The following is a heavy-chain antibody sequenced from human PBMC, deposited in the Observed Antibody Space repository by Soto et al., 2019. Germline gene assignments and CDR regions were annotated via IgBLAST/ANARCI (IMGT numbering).Heavy chain of an antibody. D-gene: IGHD6-6*01. CDR3: AGGIAARPLGY. CDR2: IYHSGST. J-gene: IGHJ4*02. Sequence: ASQTLSVTCTVSFGSISSGGCFWSLIRQPPGKGLEWIGYIYHSGSTYYNPSLKSRVTISVDRSKNQFSLKLSSVTAADTAVYYCAGGIAARPLGYWGQGTLVTVSS. V-gene: IGHV4-30-2*01. CDR1: FGSISSGGCF.